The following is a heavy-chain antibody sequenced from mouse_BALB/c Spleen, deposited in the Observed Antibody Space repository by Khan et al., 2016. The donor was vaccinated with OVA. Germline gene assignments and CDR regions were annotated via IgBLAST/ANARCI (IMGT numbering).Heavy chain of an antibody. V-gene: IGHV3-2*02. CDR1: GYSITSDYA. CDR2: ISSSRST. Sequence: VQLKQSGPGLVKPSQSLSLTCTVTGYSITSDYAWNWIRQFPGNKLEWMGYISSSRSTNYNPALKSRISITRDTSKNQFFLQLNSVTTEDTATYYCARDGSRYNYAMDYWGQGTSVTVSP. CDR3: ARDGSRYNYAMDY. D-gene: IGHD2-3*01. J-gene: IGHJ4*01.